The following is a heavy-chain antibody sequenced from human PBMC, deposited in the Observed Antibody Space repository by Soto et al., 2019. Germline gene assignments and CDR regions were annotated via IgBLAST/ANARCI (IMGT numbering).Heavy chain of an antibody. J-gene: IGHJ3*02. CDR3: TRNYGHAFDI. Sequence: SETLSLTCTVSGGSISSYYWSWIRQPPGKGLEWIGYIYYSGSTNYNPSLKSRVTISVDTSKNQFSLKLSSVTAADTAVYYCTRNYGHAFDIWGQGTMVTVSS. V-gene: IGHV4-59*01. CDR2: IYYSGST. D-gene: IGHD1-7*01. CDR1: GGSISSYY.